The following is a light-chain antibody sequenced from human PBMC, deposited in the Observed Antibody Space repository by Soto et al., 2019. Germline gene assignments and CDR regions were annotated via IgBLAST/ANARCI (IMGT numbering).Light chain of an antibody. CDR2: EDD. J-gene: IGLJ1*01. Sequence: QSALTQPASVSGSPGQSITISCSGVSGDVGNYNLVSWYQQYPGKAPALLIYEDDKRPSGVSNRFSGSKSDSTASLTISGLQAEDEADYYCSSYTSSSTQVFGTGTKLTVL. CDR1: SGDVGNYNL. V-gene: IGLV2-14*02. CDR3: SSYTSSSTQV.